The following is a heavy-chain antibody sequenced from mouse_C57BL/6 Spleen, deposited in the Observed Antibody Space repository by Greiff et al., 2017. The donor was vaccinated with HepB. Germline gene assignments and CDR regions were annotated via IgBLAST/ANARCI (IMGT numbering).Heavy chain of an antibody. V-gene: IGHV1-55*01. CDR2: IYPGSGST. J-gene: IGHJ3*01. D-gene: IGHD4-1*01. CDR3: ARSKELGQGWFAY. Sequence: VQLQQSGAELVKPGASVKMSCKASGYTFTSYWITWVKQRPGQGLEWIGDIYPGSGSTNYNEKFKSKATLTVDTSSSTAYMQLSSLTSEDSAVYYCARSKELGQGWFAYWGQGTLVTVSA. CDR1: GYTFTSYW.